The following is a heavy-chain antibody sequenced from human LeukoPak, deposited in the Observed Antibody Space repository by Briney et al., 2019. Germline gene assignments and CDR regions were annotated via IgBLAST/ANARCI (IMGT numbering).Heavy chain of an antibody. J-gene: IGHJ3*02. D-gene: IGHD6-19*01. CDR2: IYPGDSDT. V-gene: IGHV5-51*01. Sequence: GESLKISCKGSGYSFSSYWIGWVRQMPGKGLEWMGIIYPGDSDTRDSPSFQGQVTISADKSVSTAYLQWSNLKASDTAMYYCAREEDSSGWYFDIWGQGTMVTVSS. CDR3: AREEDSSGWYFDI. CDR1: GYSFSSYW.